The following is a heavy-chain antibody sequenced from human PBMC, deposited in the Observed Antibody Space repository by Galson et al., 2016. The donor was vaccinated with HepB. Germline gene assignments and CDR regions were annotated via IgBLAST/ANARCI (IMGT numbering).Heavy chain of an antibody. CDR2: IDPSDSYT. J-gene: IGHJ4*02. CDR3: ARHSGSSLTYFDY. Sequence: QSGAEVKKPGESLKISCKGSGFTFANYWIGWVRQMPGKGLEWMGRIDPSDSYTNSSPSFQGHVTISADKSISTAYLQWSSLKASDTAMYYCARHSGSSLTYFDYWGQGTLVTVSS. CDR1: GFTFANYW. V-gene: IGHV5-10-1*01. D-gene: IGHD1-26*01.